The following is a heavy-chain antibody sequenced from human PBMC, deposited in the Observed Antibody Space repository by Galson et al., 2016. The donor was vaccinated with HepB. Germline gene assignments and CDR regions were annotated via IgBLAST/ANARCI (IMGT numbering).Heavy chain of an antibody. CDR3: ARELRYSYGLSP. CDR2: IDSRTPTT. Sequence: SLRLSCAASGFRFSSYTMNWVRQAPGKGLEWVATIDSRTPTTHYADSVRGRFTISRDNPKDTVYLQMNSLRVEDTAIYYSARELRYSYGLSPWGQGTLVTVSS. V-gene: IGHV3-23*01. CDR1: GFRFSSYT. J-gene: IGHJ5*02. D-gene: IGHD5-18*01.